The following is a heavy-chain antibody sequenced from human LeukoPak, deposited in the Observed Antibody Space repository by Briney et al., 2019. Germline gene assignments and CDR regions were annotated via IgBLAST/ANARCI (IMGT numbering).Heavy chain of an antibody. D-gene: IGHD5-24*01. V-gene: IGHV3-49*03. Sequence: PGRSLRLSCTASGFTFGDYAMSWFRQAPGKGLEWVGFIRSKAYGGTTEYAASVKGRFTISRDDSKSIAYLQMNSLKTEDTAVYYCTRDPSPSRDGDAFDIWGQGTMVTVSS. CDR3: TRDPSPSRDGDAFDI. CDR2: IRSKAYGGTT. J-gene: IGHJ3*02. CDR1: GFTFGDYA.